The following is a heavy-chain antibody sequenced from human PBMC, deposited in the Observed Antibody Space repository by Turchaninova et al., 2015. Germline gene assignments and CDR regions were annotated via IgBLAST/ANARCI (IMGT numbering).Heavy chain of an antibody. V-gene: IGHV3-74*01. CDR3: ARDLTVTNWFDS. CDR1: GFTFSSYW. CDR2: FDSDGSDT. Sequence: EVQLVESGGGLIQPGGSLRLSCAASGFTFSSYWMHWVRHAPGKGLVWVSRFDSDGSDTKYTDSVEGRFTISRDNAKNTLYLQMNSLRAEDTAVYYCARDLTVTNWFDSWGQGTLVTVSS. J-gene: IGHJ5*01. D-gene: IGHD4-11*01.